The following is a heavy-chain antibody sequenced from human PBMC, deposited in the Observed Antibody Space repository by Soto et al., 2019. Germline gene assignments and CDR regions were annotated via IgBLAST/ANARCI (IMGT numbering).Heavy chain of an antibody. CDR3: ARVILWFGELSGYFDY. V-gene: IGHV1-69*06. CDR1: GGTFSSYA. Sequence: SVKVSCKASGGTFSSYAISWVRQAPGQGLEWMGGIIPIFGTANYAQKFQGRVTITADKSTSTAYMELSSLRSEDTAVYYCARVILWFGELSGYFDYWGQGTLVT. J-gene: IGHJ4*02. D-gene: IGHD3-10*01. CDR2: IIPIFGTA.